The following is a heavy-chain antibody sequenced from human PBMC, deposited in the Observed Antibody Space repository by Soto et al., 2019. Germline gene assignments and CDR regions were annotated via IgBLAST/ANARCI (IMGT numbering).Heavy chain of an antibody. Sequence: ASVKVSCKASGYTFTGYYMHWVRQAPGQGLEWMGWINPNSGGTNYAQKFQGWVTMTRDTSISTAYMELSRLRSDDTAVYYCARGPGGYSYGPAFDYWGQGTLVTVSS. D-gene: IGHD5-18*01. CDR3: ARGPGGYSYGPAFDY. CDR2: INPNSGGT. CDR1: GYTFTGYY. V-gene: IGHV1-2*04. J-gene: IGHJ4*02.